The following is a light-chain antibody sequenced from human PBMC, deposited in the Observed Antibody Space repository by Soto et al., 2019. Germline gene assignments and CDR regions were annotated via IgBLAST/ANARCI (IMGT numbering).Light chain of an antibody. V-gene: IGKV3D-20*02. CDR1: QSISSRY. CDR3: QERSHWT. CDR2: DAS. Sequence: EIVLTQSPGTLSLSPGERATLSCRASQSISSRYLAWYQQKPGQAPRLLIYDASNRATGVPARFSGSGSGTDFTLTISALEPEDFAVYYCQERSHWTFGRGTKVDIK. J-gene: IGKJ1*01.